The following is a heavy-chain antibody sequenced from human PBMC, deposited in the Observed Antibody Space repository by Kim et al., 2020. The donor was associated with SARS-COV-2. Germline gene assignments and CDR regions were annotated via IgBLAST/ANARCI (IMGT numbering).Heavy chain of an antibody. CDR3: ARLEVGALDY. Sequence: STYYAATGKGRVTISRDNSKNTMYLQMNSLRAEDTAVYCCARLEVGALDYWGQGTLVTVSS. V-gene: IGHV3-53*01. CDR2: ST. D-gene: IGHD1-26*01. J-gene: IGHJ4*02.